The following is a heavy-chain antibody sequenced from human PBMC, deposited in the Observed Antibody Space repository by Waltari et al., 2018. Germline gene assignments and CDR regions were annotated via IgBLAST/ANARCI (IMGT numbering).Heavy chain of an antibody. CDR2: IYSSGST. Sequence: PGKGLEWIGYIYSSGSTNYNPSLKSRVIISVDTSKNQFSLKVRSMTAADTAVYYCARDRGDQDYWGQGTLVTASS. D-gene: IGHD3-10*01. CDR3: ARDRGDQDY. V-gene: IGHV4-59*01. J-gene: IGHJ4*02.